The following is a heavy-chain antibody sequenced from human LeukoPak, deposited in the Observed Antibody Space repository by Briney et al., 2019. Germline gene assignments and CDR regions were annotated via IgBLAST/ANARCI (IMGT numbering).Heavy chain of an antibody. D-gene: IGHD3-3*01. Sequence: ASVTVSCKASGYTFTSYGVSWVRQAPGQGLEWMGWISAYNGNTNYAQKLQGRVTMTTDTSTSTAYMELRSLRSDDTAVYYCARNAENYDFWSGRNWFDPWGQGTLVTVSS. J-gene: IGHJ5*02. CDR3: ARNAENYDFWSGRNWFDP. CDR1: GYTFTSYG. CDR2: ISAYNGNT. V-gene: IGHV1-18*01.